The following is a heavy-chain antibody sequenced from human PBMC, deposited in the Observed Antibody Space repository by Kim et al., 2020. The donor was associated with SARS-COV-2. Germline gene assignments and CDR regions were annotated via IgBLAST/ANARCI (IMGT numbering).Heavy chain of an antibody. CDR3: ARDSKKGARTENYPGDAFDI. J-gene: IGHJ3*02. CDR2: ISDAGTKI. D-gene: IGHD1-7*01. CDR1: GFTFSGYA. Sequence: GGSLRLSCAASGFTFSGYAFHWVRRAPGKGLEWMVVISDAGTKIYYADSVRGRFTISRDNSKNTLYLEMNSLRAEDTAMYYCARDSKKGARTENYPGDAFDIWGQGTMVTVSS. V-gene: IGHV3-30-3*01.